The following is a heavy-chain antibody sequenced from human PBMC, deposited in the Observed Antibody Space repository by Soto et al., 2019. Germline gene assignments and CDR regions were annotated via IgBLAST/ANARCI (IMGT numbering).Heavy chain of an antibody. CDR2: INPSCGST. J-gene: IGHJ6*03. CDR1: GYTFTSYY. V-gene: IGHV1-46*03. Sequence: QVQLVQSGAEVKKPGASVTVSCTASGYTFTSYYIHWVRQAPGQGLEWMGIINPSCGSTSYAQKFQGRVTMTRDTSTRTVYMEVSGLRSEDTAVDYCARDQEPPTLYYDYSSMDVWGKGTTVTVSS. CDR3: ARDQEPPTLYYDYSSMDV.